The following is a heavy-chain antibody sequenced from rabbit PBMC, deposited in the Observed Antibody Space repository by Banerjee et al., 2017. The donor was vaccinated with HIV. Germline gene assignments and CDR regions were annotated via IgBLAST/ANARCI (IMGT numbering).Heavy chain of an antibody. CDR1: GIDFSSYYD. J-gene: IGHJ4*01. Sequence: QSLEESGGDLVKPGASLTLTCTASGIDFSSYYDMCWVRQAPGKGLEWIACIYPGSSGGAYYASWAKGRFTISKTSSTTVTLQMTSLTAADTATYFCTRDLAAVTGWNFGLWGPGTLVTVS. V-gene: IGHV1S40*01. CDR3: TRDLAAVTGWNFGL. CDR2: IYPGSSGGA. D-gene: IGHD7-1*01.